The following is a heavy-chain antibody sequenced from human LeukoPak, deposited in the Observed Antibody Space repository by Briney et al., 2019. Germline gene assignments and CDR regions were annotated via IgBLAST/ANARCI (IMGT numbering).Heavy chain of an antibody. CDR1: GYTFTSYD. D-gene: IGHD6-19*01. V-gene: IGHV1-8*01. CDR2: MNPNSGNT. CDR3: ASGYSSGWYGYWFDP. Sequence: ASVKVSCKASGYTFTSYDINWVRQATGQGLEWMGWMNPNSGNTGYAQKFQGRVTMTRNTSISTAYMELSSLRSEDTAVYYCASGYSSGWYGYWFDPWGQGTLVTVSS. J-gene: IGHJ5*02.